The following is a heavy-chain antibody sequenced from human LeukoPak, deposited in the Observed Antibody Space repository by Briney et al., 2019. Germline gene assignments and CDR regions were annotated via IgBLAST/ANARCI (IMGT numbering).Heavy chain of an antibody. V-gene: IGHV4-59*08. CDR2: IYYSGST. CDR1: GGSISSYH. Sequence: SETLSLTCTVSGGSISSYHWSWIREPRGKGLEWIGYIYYSGSTNYNPSLKSRVTISVDMSKNQFPLKLSSVTAADTAVYYCARRGDSSGWSVIDYWGQGTLVTVSS. CDR3: ARRGDSSGWSVIDY. D-gene: IGHD6-19*01. J-gene: IGHJ4*02.